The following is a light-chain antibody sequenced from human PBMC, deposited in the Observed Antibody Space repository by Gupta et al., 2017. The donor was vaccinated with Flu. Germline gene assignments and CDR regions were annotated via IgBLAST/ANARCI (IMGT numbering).Light chain of an antibody. Sequence: DIQMTQSPSSLSASVGDRVTITCRASQSISSYLNWYQQKPGKAPKLLIYAASRVKRGVPSRFSGSGSGTDFTLTISSRQPEDFANYYCQQRDSTPLTFGGGTKVDIK. CDR1: QSISSY. J-gene: IGKJ4*01. V-gene: IGKV1-39*01. CDR2: AAS. CDR3: QQRDSTPLT.